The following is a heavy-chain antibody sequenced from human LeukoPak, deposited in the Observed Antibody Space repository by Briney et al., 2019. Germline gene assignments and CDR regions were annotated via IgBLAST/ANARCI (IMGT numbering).Heavy chain of an antibody. J-gene: IGHJ6*03. CDR3: ARDPQPVGVVVPAAPSDYMDV. V-gene: IGHV1-69*04. CDR1: GGTFSSYA. CDR2: IIPILGIA. D-gene: IGHD2-2*01. Sequence: ASVKVSCKASGGTFSSYAISWVRQAPGQGLEWMGRIIPILGIANYAQKFQGRVTITADKSTSTAYMELSSLRSEDTAVYYCARDPQPVGVVVPAAPSDYMDVWGKGTTVTVSS.